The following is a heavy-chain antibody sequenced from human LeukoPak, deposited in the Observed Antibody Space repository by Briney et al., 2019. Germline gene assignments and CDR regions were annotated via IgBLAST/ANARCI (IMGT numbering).Heavy chain of an antibody. V-gene: IGHV3-33*06. CDR3: AKDYYDSSGPDY. J-gene: IGHJ4*02. CDR2: IWYDGSNK. CDR1: GFTFSSYG. Sequence: GGSLRLSCAASGFTFSSYGMHWVRQAPGKGLEWVAVIWYDGSNKYYADSVKGRFTISRDNSKNTLYLQMNSLRAEDTAVYYCAKDYYDSSGPDYWGQGTLVTVPP. D-gene: IGHD3-22*01.